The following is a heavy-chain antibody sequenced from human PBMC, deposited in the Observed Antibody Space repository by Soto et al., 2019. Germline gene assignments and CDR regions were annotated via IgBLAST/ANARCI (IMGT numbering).Heavy chain of an antibody. CDR1: GGSISRYY. J-gene: IGHJ4*02. V-gene: IGHV4-59*01. CDR3: ARDRGPTSYFDY. Sequence: SETLSLTCTVSGGSISRYYWSWIRQPPGKGLEWIGYMYNTGSTVYNPSFKSRVTISDDTSNNQFSLRLSSVTAADTAVYFCARDRGPTSYFDYWGQGALVTVSS. D-gene: IGHD3-10*01. CDR2: MYNTGST.